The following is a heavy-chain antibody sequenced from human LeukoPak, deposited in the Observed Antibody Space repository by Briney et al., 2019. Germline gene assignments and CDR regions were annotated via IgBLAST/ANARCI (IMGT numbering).Heavy chain of an antibody. Sequence: PSETLSLTCTVSGGSISSYYWSWIRQPAGKGLEWIGRIYTSGSTNYNPSLKSRVTMSVDTSKNQFSLKLSSVTAADTAVYYCARARSPSSGYLLRDHSWFDPWGQGTLVTVSS. CDR1: GGSISSYY. CDR3: ARARSPSSGYLLRDHSWFDP. D-gene: IGHD3-22*01. CDR2: IYTSGST. V-gene: IGHV4-4*07. J-gene: IGHJ5*02.